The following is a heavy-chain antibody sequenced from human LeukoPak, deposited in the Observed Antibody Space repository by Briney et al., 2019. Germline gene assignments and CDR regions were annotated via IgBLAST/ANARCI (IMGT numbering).Heavy chain of an antibody. V-gene: IGHV1-69*05. J-gene: IGHJ5*02. CDR1: GGTFSSYA. D-gene: IGHD6-13*01. CDR2: IIPIFGTA. CDR3: ARDHATAVSISSWYPIRFDP. Sequence: SVKVSCKASGGTFSSYAISWVRQAPGQGLEWMGGIIPIFGTANYAQKFQGRVTITTDESTSTAYMELSSLRSEDTAVYYCARDHATAVSISSWYPIRFDPWGQGTLVTVSS.